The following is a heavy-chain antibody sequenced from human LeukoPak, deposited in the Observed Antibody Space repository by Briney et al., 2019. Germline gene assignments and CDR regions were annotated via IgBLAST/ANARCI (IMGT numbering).Heavy chain of an antibody. D-gene: IGHD3-10*02. Sequence: SETLSLTCTVSGGSISSSSYYWGWIRQPPGKGLEWIGTIYYSGSTYYNPSLKSRVTISVDTSKNQFSLKLTSVTAADTAVYYCAREADYYGRGWFDPWGQGTLVTVSS. CDR2: IYYSGST. CDR3: AREADYYGRGWFDP. V-gene: IGHV4-39*02. CDR1: GGSISSSSYY. J-gene: IGHJ5*02.